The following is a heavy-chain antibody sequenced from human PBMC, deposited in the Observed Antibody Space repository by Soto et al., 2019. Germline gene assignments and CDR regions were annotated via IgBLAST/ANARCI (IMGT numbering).Heavy chain of an antibody. CDR2: MNPNSGNT. CDR1: GYTFTSHD. V-gene: IGHV1-8*01. CDR3: ASVYYGSGTSYMDLDY. D-gene: IGHD3-10*01. J-gene: IGHJ4*02. Sequence: ASVKVSCKASGYTFTSHDINWVRQATGQGLEWMGWMNPNSGNTGYAQKFQGRVTMTRNTSISTAYMELSSLRSEDTAVYYCASVYYGSGTSYMDLDYWGPGTLVTVST.